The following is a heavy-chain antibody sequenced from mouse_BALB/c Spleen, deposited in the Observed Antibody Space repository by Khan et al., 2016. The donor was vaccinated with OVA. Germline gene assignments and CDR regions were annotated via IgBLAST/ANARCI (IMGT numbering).Heavy chain of an antibody. CDR3: ARKDYYGDDTFPY. D-gene: IGHD2-2*01. CDR2: ISYSGNT. CDR1: CYSITSEFA. V-gene: IGHV3-2*02. J-gene: IGHJ3*01. Sequence: VQPQESGPGLVKPSQSLSLTCPVTCYSITSEFAWNWIRQFPGNKLEWMGYISYSGNTRYNPSLKSLIPITRDTSRNQFFLKLNSVTTEDTATDYRARKDYYGDDTFPYWGQGTLVTVSA.